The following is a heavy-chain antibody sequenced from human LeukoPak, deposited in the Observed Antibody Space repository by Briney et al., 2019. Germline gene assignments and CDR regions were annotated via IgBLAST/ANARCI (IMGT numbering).Heavy chain of an antibody. Sequence: AGGSLRLSCADSGFTFSSYAMHWVRQAPGKGLEWVAVISYDGSNKYYADSVKGRFTISRDNSKNTLYLQMNSLRAEDTAVYYCARIRVGSSGWYYFDYWGQGTLVTVSS. CDR1: GFTFSSYA. CDR3: ARIRVGSSGWYYFDY. V-gene: IGHV3-30-3*01. CDR2: ISYDGSNK. J-gene: IGHJ4*02. D-gene: IGHD6-19*01.